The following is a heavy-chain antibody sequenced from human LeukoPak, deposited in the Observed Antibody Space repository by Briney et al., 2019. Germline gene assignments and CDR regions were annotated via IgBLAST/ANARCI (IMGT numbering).Heavy chain of an antibody. D-gene: IGHD3-9*01. Sequence: SETLSLTCAVYGGSFSGYYWSWIRQPPGKGLEWTGEINHSGSTNYNPSLKSRVTISVDTSKNQFSLKLSSVTAADTAVYYCASGPITDYDILTGYYTYYYYYGMDVWGKGTTVTVSS. V-gene: IGHV4-34*01. CDR1: GGSFSGYY. CDR3: ASGPITDYDILTGYYTYYYYYGMDV. CDR2: INHSGST. J-gene: IGHJ6*04.